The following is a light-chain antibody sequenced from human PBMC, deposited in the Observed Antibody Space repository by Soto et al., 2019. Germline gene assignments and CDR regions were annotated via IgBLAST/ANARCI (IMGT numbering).Light chain of an antibody. CDR1: QSISSW. Sequence: DIQMTQSPSTLSASVGDRVTITCRASQSISSWLAWYQQKPGKAPKLLIYDASSLEGGVPSRCSGSGSGTEITRTISSLPPDDFATYYYQQYNSYWTFGQGTKVEIK. J-gene: IGKJ1*01. V-gene: IGKV1-5*01. CDR2: DAS. CDR3: QQYNSYWT.